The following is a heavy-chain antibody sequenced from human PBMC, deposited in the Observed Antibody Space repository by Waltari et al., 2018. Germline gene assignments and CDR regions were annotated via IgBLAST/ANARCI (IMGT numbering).Heavy chain of an antibody. V-gene: IGHV3-48*03. Sequence: EVQLVESGGHLVQPGGSLRLSCSVSGFTLRTYDMNWVRQAPGKSLEWISFISSSALTIHYAASVKGRFAVSRDNAKNSLYLQMNNLRAEDTAFYFCARERGYDYGIDHWGQGTLVTVSS. CDR2: ISSSALTI. D-gene: IGHD5-18*01. CDR3: ARERGYDYGIDH. J-gene: IGHJ4*02. CDR1: GFTLRTYD.